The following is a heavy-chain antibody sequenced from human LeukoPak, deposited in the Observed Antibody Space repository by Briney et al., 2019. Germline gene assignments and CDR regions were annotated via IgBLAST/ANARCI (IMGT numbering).Heavy chain of an antibody. CDR2: MNPNSGNT. CDR1: GYTFTSYD. D-gene: IGHD1-26*01. Sequence: GASVEVSCKASGYTFTSYDINWVRQATGQGLEWMGWMNPNSGNTGYAQKFQGRVTITRNTSISTAYMELSSLRSEDTAVYYCAREGARDAFDIWGQGTMVTVSS. J-gene: IGHJ3*02. V-gene: IGHV1-8*03. CDR3: AREGARDAFDI.